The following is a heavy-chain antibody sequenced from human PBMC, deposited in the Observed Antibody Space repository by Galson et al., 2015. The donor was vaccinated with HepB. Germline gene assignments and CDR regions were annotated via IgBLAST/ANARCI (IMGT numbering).Heavy chain of an antibody. CDR3: ASLLGYCSGGSCYPWC. V-gene: IGHV3-23*01. CDR1: GFTFSSYA. J-gene: IGHJ4*02. D-gene: IGHD2-15*01. CDR2: ISGSGGST. Sequence: SLRLSCAASGFTFSSYAMSWVRQAPGKGLEWVSAISGSGGSTYYADSVKGRFTISRDNAKNSLYLQMNSLRAEDTAVYYCASLLGYCSGGSCYPWCWGQGTLVTVSS.